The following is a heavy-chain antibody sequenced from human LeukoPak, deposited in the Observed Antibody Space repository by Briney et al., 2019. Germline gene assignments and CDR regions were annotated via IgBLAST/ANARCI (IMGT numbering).Heavy chain of an antibody. CDR3: AREGHYTYGPDY. CDR2: ISDSSSTI. D-gene: IGHD5-18*01. J-gene: IGHJ4*02. V-gene: IGHV3-48*01. Sequence: GGSLRLSCAASGFTFSTYNMNWVRQAPGKGLEWISYISDSSSTIYYADSVRGRFTISRDNAKNSLYLQVHSLRAEDTAVYYCAREGHYTYGPDYWGQGTLVTVSS. CDR1: GFTFSTYN.